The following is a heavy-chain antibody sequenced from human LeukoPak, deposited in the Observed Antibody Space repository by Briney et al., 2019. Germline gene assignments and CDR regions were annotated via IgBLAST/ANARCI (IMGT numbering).Heavy chain of an antibody. J-gene: IGHJ4*02. V-gene: IGHV4-59*01. CDR1: GGSISSYY. D-gene: IGHD6-6*01. Sequence: SETLSLTCTVSGGSISSYYWSWIRQPPGKGLEWIGYIYHSGSTNYNPSLKSRVTISVDTSKNQFSLKLSSVTAADTAVYYCARDIAARFFDYWGQGTLVTVSS. CDR2: IYHSGST. CDR3: ARDIAARFFDY.